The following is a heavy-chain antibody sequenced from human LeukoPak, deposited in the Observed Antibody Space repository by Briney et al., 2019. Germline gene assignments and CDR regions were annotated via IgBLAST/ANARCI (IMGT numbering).Heavy chain of an antibody. D-gene: IGHD6-13*01. CDR3: ARGSSWYDY. V-gene: IGHV4-61*02. J-gene: IGHJ4*02. Sequence: SSETLSLTCTVSGGSISSGSYYWSWIRQPAGKGLEWIGRIYTSGSTNYNPSLKSRVTISVDTSKDQFSLKLNSVTAADTAVYNCARGSSWYDYWGQGTLVTVSS. CDR1: GGSISSGSYY. CDR2: IYTSGST.